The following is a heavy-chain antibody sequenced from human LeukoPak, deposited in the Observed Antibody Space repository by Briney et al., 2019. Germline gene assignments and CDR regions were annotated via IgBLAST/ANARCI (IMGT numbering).Heavy chain of an antibody. D-gene: IGHD1-26*01. CDR3: ARDLESREWELLAY. CDR1: GYTFTSYG. V-gene: IGHV1-18*01. J-gene: IGHJ4*02. CDR2: ISAYNGNT. Sequence: SVKVSCKASGYTFTSYGISWVRQAPGQGLEWMGWISAYNGNTNYAQKLQGRVTMTTDTSTSTAYMELRSLRSDDTAVYYCARDLESREWELLAYWGQGTLVTVSS.